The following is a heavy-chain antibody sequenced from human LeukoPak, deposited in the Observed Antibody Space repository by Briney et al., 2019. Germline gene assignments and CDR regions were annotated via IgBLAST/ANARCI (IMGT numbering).Heavy chain of an antibody. CDR3: ARVGLDNTGWHISWFDP. J-gene: IGHJ5*02. CDR2: ISGSGGTT. V-gene: IGHV3-23*01. Sequence: GGSLRLSCAASGFTFSSYAMSWVRQAQGKGLEWVSLISGSGGTTYQADSVKGRFTISRDNSKNTLYLQLNSLRVEDTAIYYCARVGLDNTGWHISWFDPWGQGTRVTVSS. D-gene: IGHD6-19*01. CDR1: GFTFSSYA.